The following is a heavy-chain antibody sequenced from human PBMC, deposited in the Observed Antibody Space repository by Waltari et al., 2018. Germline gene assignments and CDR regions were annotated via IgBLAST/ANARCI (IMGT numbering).Heavy chain of an antibody. V-gene: IGHV1-69*02. J-gene: IGHJ6*02. CDR1: GATFSSHT. D-gene: IGHD2-21*02. CDR3: AGGDGGYFYYKLDV. Sequence: VHLVQSGAEVKKPGSSVKVSAKPSGATFSSHTVNWVRQAPGQGLEWMGRIMPDIKYTDYARGLQGRFTITADKSTSTVYMELTSLTSEDTAVYYCAGGDGGYFYYKLDVWGQGTTVTVSS. CDR2: IMPDIKYT.